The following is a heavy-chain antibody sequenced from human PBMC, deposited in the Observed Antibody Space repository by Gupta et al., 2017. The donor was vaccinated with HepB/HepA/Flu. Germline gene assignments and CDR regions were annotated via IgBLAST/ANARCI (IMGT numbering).Heavy chain of an antibody. Sequence: QVQLVQSGAEVKKPGASVKVSCKASGYTFTSYGISWVRQAPGQGLEWMGWISAYNGNTNYAQKLQGRVTMTTDTSTSTAYMELRSLRSDDTAVYYCARDRLWFGELLYYYYYYGMDVWGQGTTVTVSS. D-gene: IGHD3-10*01. V-gene: IGHV1-18*01. CDR3: ARDRLWFGELLYYYYYYGMDV. CDR1: GYTFTSYG. J-gene: IGHJ6*02. CDR2: ISAYNGNT.